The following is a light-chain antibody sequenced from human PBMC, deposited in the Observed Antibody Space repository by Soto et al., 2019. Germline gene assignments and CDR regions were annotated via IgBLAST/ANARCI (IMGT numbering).Light chain of an antibody. J-gene: IGLJ2*01. Sequence: QSVLTQLPSASGSPGQSVTISCTGSNSDIGGYDFVSWYQQHPGKAPKLIIYDVTKRPSGVPDRFSGSKSGNTASLTVSGLQAEDEADYYCSSYAGSNNLGFGGGTKVTVL. CDR1: NSDIGGYDF. V-gene: IGLV2-8*01. CDR3: SSYAGSNNLG. CDR2: DVT.